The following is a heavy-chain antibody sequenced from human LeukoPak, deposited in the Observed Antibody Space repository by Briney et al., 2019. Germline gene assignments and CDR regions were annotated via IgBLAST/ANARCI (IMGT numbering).Heavy chain of an antibody. CDR1: GFTFSSYA. J-gene: IGHJ4*02. CDR3: AKGIEYSSASPFDY. D-gene: IGHD6-6*01. CDR2: IHGSGGTT. Sequence: GGSLRLSCAASGFTFSSYAMSWVRQAPGKGLEWVSNIHGSGGTTYYADSVKGRFTISRDNSKNTLYLQMNTLRAEDTAVYYCAKGIEYSSASPFDYWGQGTLVTVSS. V-gene: IGHV3-23*01.